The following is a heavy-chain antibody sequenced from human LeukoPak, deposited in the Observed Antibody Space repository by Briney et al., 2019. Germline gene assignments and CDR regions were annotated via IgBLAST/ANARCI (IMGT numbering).Heavy chain of an antibody. Sequence: SETLSLTCTVSGGSISSYYWSWIRQPPGKGLEWIGYIYYSGSTNYNPSLKSRVTISVDTSKNQFSLKLSSVTAADTAVYYCARVGMRAVVGTGYFDYWGQGTLVTVSS. J-gene: IGHJ4*02. D-gene: IGHD6-19*01. CDR3: ARVGMRAVVGTGYFDY. CDR2: IYYSGST. CDR1: GGSISSYY. V-gene: IGHV4-59*01.